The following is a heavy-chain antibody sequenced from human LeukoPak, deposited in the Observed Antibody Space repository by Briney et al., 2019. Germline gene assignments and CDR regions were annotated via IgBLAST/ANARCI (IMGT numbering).Heavy chain of an antibody. CDR1: GFTFSSYG. J-gene: IGHJ4*02. CDR2: ISYDGSNK. V-gene: IGHV3-30*18. CDR3: AKDREGGREQWLAYYFDY. Sequence: PGGSLRLSCAASGFTFSSYGMHWVRQAPGKGLEWVAVISYDGSNKYYADSVKGRFTISRDNSKNTLYLQMNSLRAEDTAVYYCAKDREGGREQWLAYYFDYWGQGTLVTVSS. D-gene: IGHD6-19*01.